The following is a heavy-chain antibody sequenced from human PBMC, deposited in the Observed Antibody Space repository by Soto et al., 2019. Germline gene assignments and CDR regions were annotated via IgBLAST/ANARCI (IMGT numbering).Heavy chain of an antibody. D-gene: IGHD5-18*01. CDR3: ARDSGDTAMVTGYYGMDV. CDR2: ISSSSSTI. Sequence: GGSLRLSCAASGFTFSSYSMNWVRQAPGKGLEWVSYISSSSSTIYCADSVKGRFTISRDNAKNSLYLQMNSLRDEDTAVYYCARDSGDTAMVTGYYGMDVWGQRTTVTVSS. CDR1: GFTFSSYS. V-gene: IGHV3-48*02. J-gene: IGHJ6*02.